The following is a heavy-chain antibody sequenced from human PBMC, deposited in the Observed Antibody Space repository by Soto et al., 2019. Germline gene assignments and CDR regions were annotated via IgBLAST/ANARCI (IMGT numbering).Heavy chain of an antibody. D-gene: IGHD6-6*01. CDR1: CGSFSGYY. CDR2: INHSGST. V-gene: IGHV4-34*01. CDR3: ARGDSSLGLYNWFDP. Sequence: SETLSLTCAVYCGSFSGYYWSWIRQPPGKGLEWIGEINHSGSTNYNPSLKSRVTISVDTSKNQFSLKLSSVTAADTAVYYCARGDSSLGLYNWFDPWGQGTLVTVSS. J-gene: IGHJ5*02.